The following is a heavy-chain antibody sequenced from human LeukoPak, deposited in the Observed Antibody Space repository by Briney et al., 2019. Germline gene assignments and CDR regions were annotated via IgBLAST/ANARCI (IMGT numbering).Heavy chain of an antibody. D-gene: IGHD2-15*01. V-gene: IGHV3-53*01. CDR2: IFSGGST. Sequence: PGGSLRLSCAASGFTVSSNYMSWVRQAPGKGLEWVSVIFSGGSTYYADSVKGRFTISRDNSKNTLYLQMNSLGAEDTAVYYCARENDMGYCSGGRCYKGYNAMDVWGQGTTVTVSS. J-gene: IGHJ6*02. CDR1: GFTVSSNY. CDR3: ARENDMGYCSGGRCYKGYNAMDV.